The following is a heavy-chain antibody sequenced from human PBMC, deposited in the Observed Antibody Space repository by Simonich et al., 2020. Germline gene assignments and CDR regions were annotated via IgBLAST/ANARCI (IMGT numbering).Heavy chain of an antibody. CDR1: GYTFTSYG. CDR2: IIAEKGNT. D-gene: IGHD2-15*01. J-gene: IGHJ4*02. V-gene: IGHV1-18*01. Sequence: QVQLVQSGAEVKKPGASVKVSCKASGYTFTSYGISWVRQAPGQGLEWMEWIIAEKGNTNYAQKLQGRVHMTTDTSTSTAYMELRSLRSDDTAVYYCARASRGTWWYYYFDYWGQGTLVTVSS. CDR3: ARASRGTWWYYYFDY.